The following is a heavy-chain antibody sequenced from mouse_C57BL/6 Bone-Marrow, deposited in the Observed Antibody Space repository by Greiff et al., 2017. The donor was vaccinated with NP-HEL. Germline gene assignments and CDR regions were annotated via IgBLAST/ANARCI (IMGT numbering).Heavy chain of an antibody. D-gene: IGHD2-12*01. CDR1: GYTFTDYN. CDR2: INPNNGGT. CDR3: ARSAYYTFDY. Sequence: EVQLVESGPELVKPGASVKMSCKASGYTFTDYNMHWVKQSHGKSLEWIGYINPNNGGTSYNQKFKGKATLTVNKSSSTAYMELRSLTSEDSAVYYCARSAYYTFDYWGQGTTLTVSS. V-gene: IGHV1-22*01. J-gene: IGHJ2*01.